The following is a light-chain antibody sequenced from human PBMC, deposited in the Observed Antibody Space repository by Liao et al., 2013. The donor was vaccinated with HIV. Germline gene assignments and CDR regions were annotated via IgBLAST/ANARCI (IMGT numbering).Light chain of an antibody. J-gene: IGLJ1*01. CDR1: KLGNKY. V-gene: IGLV3-1*01. CDR3: QAWDSSTAYV. Sequence: SYELTQPPSVSVSPGQTATITCSGDKLGNKYVCWYQQKAGQSPVLVIYQDNKRHSGIPERFSGSNSGNTATLTISGTQAMDEAVYYCQAWDSSTAYVFGTGTKVTVL. CDR2: QDN.